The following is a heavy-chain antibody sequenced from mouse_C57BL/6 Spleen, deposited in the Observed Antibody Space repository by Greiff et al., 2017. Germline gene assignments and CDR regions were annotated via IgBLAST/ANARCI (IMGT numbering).Heavy chain of an antibody. Sequence: VQLQQSGAELVKPGASVKISCKASGYAFSSYWMNWVKQRPGKGLEWIGQIYPGDGDTNYNGKFKGKATLTADKSSSTAYMQLSSLTSEDSAVYFCARGITTVVATGDYAMDYWGQGTSGTVSS. J-gene: IGHJ4*01. CDR3: ARGITTVVATGDYAMDY. CDR1: GYAFSSYW. CDR2: IYPGDGDT. D-gene: IGHD1-1*01. V-gene: IGHV1-80*01.